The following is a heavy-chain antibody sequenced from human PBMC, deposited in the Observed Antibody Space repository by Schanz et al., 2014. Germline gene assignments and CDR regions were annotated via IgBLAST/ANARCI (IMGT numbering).Heavy chain of an antibody. Sequence: DVQLLESGGGLVQPGGSLRLSCAVSGFTVSSNHMSWVRQAPGKGLEWVSTISASGGSTYYADSVKGRFTISRDNAKNSLYLQMNSLRAEDTAVYYCAREQIMAAAGLVDYWGHGTLVAVSS. CDR3: AREQIMAAAGLVDY. CDR2: ISASGGST. J-gene: IGHJ4*01. CDR1: GFTVSSNH. D-gene: IGHD6-13*01. V-gene: IGHV3-23*01.